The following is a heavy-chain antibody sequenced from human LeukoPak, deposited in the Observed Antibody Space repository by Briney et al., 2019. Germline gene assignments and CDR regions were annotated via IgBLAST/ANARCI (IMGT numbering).Heavy chain of an antibody. CDR3: TRDEEHYYGSGSYYRHFDY. V-gene: IGHV3-49*04. Sequence: GGSLRLSCTASGFTFGDYAMSWVRQAPGKGLEWVGFIRSKAYGGTTEYAASVKGRFTISRDDSKSIAYLQMNSLKTEDTAVYYCTRDEEHYYGSGSYYRHFDYWGQGTLVTVSS. J-gene: IGHJ4*02. D-gene: IGHD3-10*01. CDR1: GFTFGDYA. CDR2: IRSKAYGGTT.